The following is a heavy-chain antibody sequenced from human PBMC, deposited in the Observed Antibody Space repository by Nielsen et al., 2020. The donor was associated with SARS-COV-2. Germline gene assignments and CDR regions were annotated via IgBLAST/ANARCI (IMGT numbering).Heavy chain of an antibody. D-gene: IGHD4-17*01. CDR2: IWYDGSNK. V-gene: IGHV3-33*01. CDR3: ARARGAYGDYYYYYYTDV. J-gene: IGHJ6*03. Sequence: PGKGLEWVAVIWYDGSNKYYADSVKGRFNISRDNSKNTLYLQMNSLRAEDTAVYYCARARGAYGDYYYYYYTDVWGKGTTVTVSS.